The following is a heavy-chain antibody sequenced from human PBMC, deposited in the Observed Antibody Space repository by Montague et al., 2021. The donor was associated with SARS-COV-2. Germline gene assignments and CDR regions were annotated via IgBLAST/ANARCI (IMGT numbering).Heavy chain of an antibody. CDR1: AGSISSSNW. CDR3: ARIPFGYYGMDV. V-gene: IGHV4-4*02. D-gene: IGHD3-16*01. CDR2: IYNSGGT. Sequence: SETLSLTCAVSAGSISSSNWWSWVRQPPGKGLEWIAEIYNSGGTNYNPSLKSRVTISVDKSKNQFSLKLSSVTAADTAVYYCARIPFGYYGMDVWGQGTTVTVSS. J-gene: IGHJ6*02.